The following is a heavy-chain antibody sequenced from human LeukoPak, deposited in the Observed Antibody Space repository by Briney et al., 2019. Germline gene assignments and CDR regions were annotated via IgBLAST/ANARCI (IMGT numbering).Heavy chain of an antibody. D-gene: IGHD3-10*01. CDR1: GGSFSGYY. J-gene: IGHJ4*02. CDR2: INHSGST. V-gene: IGHV4-34*01. Sequence: SETPSLTCAVYGGSFSGYYWSWIRQPPGKGLEWIGEINHSGSTNYNPSLKSRVTISVDTSKNQFSLKLSSVTAADTAVYYCARLRSDYYGSGSYSSDFDYWGQGTLVTVSS. CDR3: ARLRSDYYGSGSYSSDFDY.